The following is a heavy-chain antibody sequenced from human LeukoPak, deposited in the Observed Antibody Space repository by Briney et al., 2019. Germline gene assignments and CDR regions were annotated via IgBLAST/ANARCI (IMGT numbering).Heavy chain of an antibody. CDR2: IWYDGSNK. Sequence: GGSLRLSCAASGFTFSSYGMHWVRQAPGKGLEWVAVIWYDGSNKYYADSVKGRFTISRDSSKNTLYLQMNTLRAEDTAVYYCTREKYCTITDCLHGRFYFDYWGQGTLVTVPS. J-gene: IGHJ4*02. D-gene: IGHD2-2*01. V-gene: IGHV3-33*01. CDR3: TREKYCTITDCLHGRFYFDY. CDR1: GFTFSSYG.